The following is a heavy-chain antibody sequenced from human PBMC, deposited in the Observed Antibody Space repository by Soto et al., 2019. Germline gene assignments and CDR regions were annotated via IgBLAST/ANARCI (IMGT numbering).Heavy chain of an antibody. CDR3: ARHGGDCSGGSCYPLPFDY. D-gene: IGHD2-15*01. CDR2: IYYSGST. CDR1: GGTISSYY. J-gene: IGHJ4*02. V-gene: IGHV4-59*08. Sequence: SETLSLTCTVSGGTISSYYWSWIRQPPGKGLERIGYIYYSGSTKYNPSLKSRVTISVDTSKNQFSLKLSSVTAADTAVYYCARHGGDCSGGSCYPLPFDYWGQGTLVTVSS.